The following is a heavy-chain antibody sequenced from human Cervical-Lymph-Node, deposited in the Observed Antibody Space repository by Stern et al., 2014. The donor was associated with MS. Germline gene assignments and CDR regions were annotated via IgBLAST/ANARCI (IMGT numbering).Heavy chain of an antibody. J-gene: IGHJ5*02. CDR3: ARGRVTIFGVAPSWFDP. D-gene: IGHD3-3*01. V-gene: IGHV1-8*01. CDR2: MNPNSGNT. CDR1: GYTFTSYD. Sequence: VQLVQSGAEVKKPGASVKVSCKASGYTFTSYDINWVRQATGQGLEWMGWMNPNSGNTGYAQKFQGRVTMTRNTSISTAYMELSSLRSEDTAVYYCARGRVTIFGVAPSWFDPWGQGTLVTVSS.